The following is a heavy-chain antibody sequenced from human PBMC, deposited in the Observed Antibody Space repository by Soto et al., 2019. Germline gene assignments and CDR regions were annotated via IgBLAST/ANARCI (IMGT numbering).Heavy chain of an antibody. Sequence: SETLSLTCTVSGGSISSSSYYWGWIRQPPGKGLEWIGSIYYSGSTYYNPSLKSRVTISVDTSKNQFSLKLSSVTAADTAVYYCARVSDELELRIYFDYWGQGTLVTVSS. CDR3: ARVSDELELRIYFDY. V-gene: IGHV4-39*01. D-gene: IGHD1-7*01. CDR1: GGSISSSSYY. CDR2: IYYSGST. J-gene: IGHJ4*02.